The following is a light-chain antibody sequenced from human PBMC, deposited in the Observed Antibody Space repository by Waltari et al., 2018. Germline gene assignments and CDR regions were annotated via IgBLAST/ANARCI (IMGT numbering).Light chain of an antibody. CDR1: SSDVGGYNY. Sequence: QSALTQPASVSGSPGQSITISCTGTSSDVGGYNYVSWYQQHPGKAPKLMIYDVSNRPSWVSNRFSGSKSGNTASLTISGLQAEDEADYYCSSYTSSSTGVFGTGTKVTVL. CDR2: DVS. J-gene: IGLJ1*01. V-gene: IGLV2-14*01. CDR3: SSYTSSSTGV.